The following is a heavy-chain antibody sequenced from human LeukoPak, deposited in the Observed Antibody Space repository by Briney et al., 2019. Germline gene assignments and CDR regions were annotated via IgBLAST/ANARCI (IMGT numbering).Heavy chain of an antibody. V-gene: IGHV3-66*01. J-gene: IGHJ4*02. D-gene: IGHD4-17*01. CDR2: IYSGGST. CDR1: GFTVSSNY. Sequence: GGSLRLSCAASGFTVSSNYMSWVRQAPGKGLEWVSVIYSGGSTYYADSVKGRFTISRDNSKNTLYLQKNSLRAEDTAVYYCARDRWDDYGASYYFDYWGQGTLVTVSS. CDR3: ARDRWDDYGASYYFDY.